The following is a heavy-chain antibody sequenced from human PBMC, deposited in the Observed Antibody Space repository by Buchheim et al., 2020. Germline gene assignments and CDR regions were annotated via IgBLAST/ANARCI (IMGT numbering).Heavy chain of an antibody. V-gene: IGHV3-23*01. J-gene: IGHJ5*02. CDR1: GFTFSSYA. CDR2: IINSGTST. D-gene: IGHD6-13*01. CDR3: AKGSTASWYWFDL. Sequence: EVQLLESGGGLVQPGGSLRLSCAASGFTFSSYAMSWVRQAPGKGLEWVSTIINSGTSTYYAGSVKGRFTISRDNSKNTLYLQMSGLRAEDTAVYYCAKGSTASWYWFDLWGQGTL.